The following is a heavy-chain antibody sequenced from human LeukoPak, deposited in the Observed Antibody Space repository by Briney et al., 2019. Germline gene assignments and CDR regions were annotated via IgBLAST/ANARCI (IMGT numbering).Heavy chain of an antibody. CDR1: GFSLSTRGVG. V-gene: IGHV2-5*02. D-gene: IGHD2-15*01. Sequence: SGPTLVNPTQTLTLTCTFSGFSLSTRGVGVGWIRQPPGKALEWLALIYWDDDKRYSPSLKSRLAITKDTSKNQVVLTMTNMDPVDTATYYCAHTLGYCSAGSCSRNYWGGDYWGQGALVTVSS. CDR2: IYWDDDK. CDR3: AHTLGYCSAGSCSRNYWGGDY. J-gene: IGHJ4*02.